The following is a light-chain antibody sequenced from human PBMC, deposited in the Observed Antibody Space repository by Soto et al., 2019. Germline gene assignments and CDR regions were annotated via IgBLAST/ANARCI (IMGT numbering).Light chain of an antibody. CDR1: QSISSY. CDR2: AAS. V-gene: IGKV1-39*01. Sequence: DIQMAQSPSSLSASVGDRVTITCLASQSISSYLNGYKQKPGRAPKRLIYAASSLQSGVPSRCSGSGAGTDFTVNISSLQPEDFATYYCQQSYSMPRTFGGGTKV. CDR3: QQSYSMPRT. J-gene: IGKJ4*02.